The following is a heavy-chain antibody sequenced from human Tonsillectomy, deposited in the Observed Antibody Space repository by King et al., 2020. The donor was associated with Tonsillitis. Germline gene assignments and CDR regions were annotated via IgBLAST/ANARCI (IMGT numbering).Heavy chain of an antibody. CDR1: GFTFSSYE. CDR2: ISSSGMTI. Sequence: VQLVQSGGGLVQPGGSLRLSCAASGFTFSSYERNWVRQAPGKGLEWFSYISSSGMTIYYADSVKGRLTIPRDNAKNSLYLQMNTLTAEDTAVYYCARETYDSSGFDHWGQGTLVTVSS. CDR3: ARETYDSSGFDH. D-gene: IGHD3-22*01. V-gene: IGHV3-48*03. J-gene: IGHJ4*02.